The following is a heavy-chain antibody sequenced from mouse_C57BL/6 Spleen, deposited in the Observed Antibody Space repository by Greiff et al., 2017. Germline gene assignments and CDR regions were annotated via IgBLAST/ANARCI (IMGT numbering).Heavy chain of an antibody. Sequence: VQLQESGPELVKPGASVKISCKASGYAFSSSWMKWVKQRPGKGLEWIGRIYPGDGDTNYNGKFKGKATLTADKSSSTVYMELSSLTSEDSAVYVCARGVCIGYFDYWGQGTTLTVSA. CDR2: IYPGDGDT. CDR1: GYAFSSSW. CDR3: ARGVCIGYFDY. J-gene: IGHJ2*01. D-gene: IGHD2-14*01. V-gene: IGHV1-82*01.